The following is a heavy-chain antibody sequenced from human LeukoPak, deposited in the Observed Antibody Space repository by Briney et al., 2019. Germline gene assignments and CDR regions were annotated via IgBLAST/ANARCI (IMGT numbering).Heavy chain of an antibody. J-gene: IGHJ4*02. CDR2: INPNSGGT. V-gene: IGHV1-2*02. Sequence: ASVKVSCKASGYTFTGYYMHWVRQAPGQGLEWMGWINPNSGGTNYAQKFQGRVTMTRDTSISTAYMELSRLRSYDTAVYYCARAGRTYYYDSISYKPWDYWYQVPLVTVFS. CDR3: ARAGRTYYYDSISYKPWDY. CDR1: GYTFTGYY. D-gene: IGHD3-22*01.